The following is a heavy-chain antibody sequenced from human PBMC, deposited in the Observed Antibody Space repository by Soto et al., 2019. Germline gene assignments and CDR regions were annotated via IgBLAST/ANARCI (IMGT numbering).Heavy chain of an antibody. CDR1: GGSVSSGSHY. CDR2: IYYSGST. D-gene: IGHD6-6*01. V-gene: IGHV4-61*01. CDR3: ARDRRFDP. Sequence: SETLSLTCTVSGGSVSSGSHYWSWIRQPPGKGLEWIGYIYYSGSTNYNPSLKSRVTISADTSKNQFSLKLSSVTAADTAVYYCARDRRFDPWGQGTLVTVSS. J-gene: IGHJ5*02.